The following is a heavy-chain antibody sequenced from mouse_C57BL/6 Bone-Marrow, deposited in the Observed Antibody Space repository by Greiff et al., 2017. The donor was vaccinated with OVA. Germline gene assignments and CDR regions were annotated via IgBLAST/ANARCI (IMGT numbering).Heavy chain of an antibody. CDR3: AREEEILRGFDH. CDR2: IDPSDSYT. V-gene: IGHV1-50*01. D-gene: IGHD1-1*01. CDR1: GYTFTSYW. Sequence: VQLQQPGAELVKPGASVKLSCKASGYTFTSYWMQWVKQRPGQGLEWIGEIDPSDSYTNYNQKFKGKATLTVDTSSSTAYMQLSSLTSEDSAVYYCAREEEILRGFDHWGQGTTLTVSS. J-gene: IGHJ2*01.